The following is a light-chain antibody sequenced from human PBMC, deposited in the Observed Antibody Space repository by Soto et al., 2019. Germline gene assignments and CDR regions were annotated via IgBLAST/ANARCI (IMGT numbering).Light chain of an antibody. J-gene: IGLJ2*01. CDR2: EDI. CDR3: CSYAGGASVV. V-gene: IGLV2-23*01. CDR1: ISDVGRYNL. Sequence: QSALTQPASVSGSPGQSITISCTGTISDVGRYNLVSWYQQHPDKAPKLIIYEDIERPSGVSHRFSGSTSGNTASLTLSGIQTEDEAQYFCCSYAGGASVVFGGGTQLTVL.